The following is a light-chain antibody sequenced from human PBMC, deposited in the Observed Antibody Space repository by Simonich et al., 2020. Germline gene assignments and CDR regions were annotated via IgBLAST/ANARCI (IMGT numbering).Light chain of an antibody. J-gene: IGKJ1*01. Sequence: EIVMTQSPATLSVSPGERATLSCRASQSVSSNLSWYQQTPGQAPRPLIYGASTRATGIPARFSGSGSETEFTLTISSLQSEDFTVYYCQQYNNWPPWTFGQGTKVEIK. CDR2: GAS. CDR1: QSVSSN. CDR3: QQYNNWPPWT. V-gene: IGKV3-15*01.